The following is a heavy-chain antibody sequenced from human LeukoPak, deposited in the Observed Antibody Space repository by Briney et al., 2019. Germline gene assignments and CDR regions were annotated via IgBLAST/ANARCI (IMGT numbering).Heavy chain of an antibody. CDR2: IRYHGSDK. CDR1: AFTFRSYG. CDR3: AREYDYGGNRPGCFQH. Sequence: GGSLRLSCAASAFTFRSYGMHWVRQAPGKGLEWVAFIRYHGSDKYYADSVKDRFTISRDNSKNTLYLQMNSLRAEDTAVYYCAREYDYGGNRPGCFQHWGQGTLVTVSS. J-gene: IGHJ1*01. V-gene: IGHV3-30*02. D-gene: IGHD4-23*01.